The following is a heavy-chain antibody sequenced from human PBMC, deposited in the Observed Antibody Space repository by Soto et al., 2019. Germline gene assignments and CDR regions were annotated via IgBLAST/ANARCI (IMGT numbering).Heavy chain of an antibody. V-gene: IGHV4-31*03. D-gene: IGHD3-16*02. CDR1: GGSISSGGYY. CDR2: IYYSGST. CDR3: ARAILTFGGVIATYYFDY. Sequence: QVQLQESGPGLVKPSQTLSLTCTVSGGSISSGGYYWSWIRQHPGKGLEWIGYIYYSGSTYYNPSLKIRVTITVDTAKNQFSLKLSSVTAADTAVYYCARAILTFGGVIATYYFDYWGQGTLVTVSS. J-gene: IGHJ4*02.